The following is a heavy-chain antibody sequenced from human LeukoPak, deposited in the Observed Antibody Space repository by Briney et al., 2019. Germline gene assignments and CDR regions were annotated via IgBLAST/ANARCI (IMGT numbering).Heavy chain of an antibody. V-gene: IGHV1-69*13. J-gene: IGHJ4*02. Sequence: SVKVSCTASGGTFSSYAISWVRQAPGQGLEWMGGIIPIFGTANYAQKFQGRVTITADESTSTAYMELSSLRSEDTAVYYCARDSTIGSVGYFDYWGQGTLVTVSS. CDR3: ARDSTIGSVGYFDY. D-gene: IGHD2/OR15-2a*01. CDR2: IIPIFGTA. CDR1: GGTFSSYA.